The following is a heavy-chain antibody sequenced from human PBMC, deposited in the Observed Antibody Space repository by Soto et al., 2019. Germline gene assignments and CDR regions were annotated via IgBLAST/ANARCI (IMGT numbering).Heavy chain of an antibody. D-gene: IGHD3-10*01. V-gene: IGHV3-23*01. CDR2: ITDDGADT. Sequence: GGSLRLSCAAASGFTSRSSWVGWVRQAPGEGLEWVSVITDDGADTKYADSVRGRFTISRDNSKNTLFLQMSSLRAEDSAVYYCARGSRDSYPGSRIFDFWGRGTLVTVSS. CDR3: ARGSRDSYPGSRIFDF. J-gene: IGHJ4*02. CDR1: GFTSRSSW.